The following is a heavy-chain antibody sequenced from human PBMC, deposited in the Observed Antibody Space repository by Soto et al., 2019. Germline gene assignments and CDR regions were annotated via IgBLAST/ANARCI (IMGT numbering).Heavy chain of an antibody. J-gene: IGHJ4*02. Sequence: VGSLRLSCAASGFTFSSYTMHWVRQAPGKGLEWISYISSSSRTIYYADSVKGRFTISRDNAQNSLYLQMTSLRDEDTAVYYCARAPSRALDYWGQGTLVTVSS. CDR3: ARAPSRALDY. CDR1: GFTFSSYT. CDR2: ISSSSRTI. D-gene: IGHD2-2*01. V-gene: IGHV3-48*02.